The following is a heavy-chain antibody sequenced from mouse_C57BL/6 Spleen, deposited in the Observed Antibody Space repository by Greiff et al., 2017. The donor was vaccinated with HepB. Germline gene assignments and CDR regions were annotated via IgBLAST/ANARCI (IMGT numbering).Heavy chain of an antibody. CDR2: ISNLAYSI. CDR3: ARHETEEGFAY. CDR1: GFTFSDYG. V-gene: IGHV5-15*01. Sequence: EVMLVESGGGLVQPGGSLKLSCAASGFTFSDYGMAWVRQAPRKGPEWVAFISNLAYSIYYADTVTGRFTISRENAKNTLYLEMSSLRSEDTAMYYCARHETEEGFAYWGQGTLVTVSA. J-gene: IGHJ3*01.